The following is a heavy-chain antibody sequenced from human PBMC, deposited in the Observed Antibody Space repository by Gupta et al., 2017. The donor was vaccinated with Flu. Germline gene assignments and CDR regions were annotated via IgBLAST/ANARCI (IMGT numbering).Heavy chain of an antibody. CDR3: AGPAGYYDSSGYSDAFDI. CDR1: GFTVSSNY. J-gene: IGHJ3*02. V-gene: IGHV3-66*02. D-gene: IGHD3-22*01. Sequence: EVQLVESGGGLVQPGGSLRLSCAASGFTVSSNYMGWVRQAPGKGLEWVSVIYSGGSTYYADSVKGRFTISRDNSKNTLYLQMDSLRAEDTAVYYWAGPAGYYDSSGYSDAFDIWGQGTMVTGAS. CDR2: IYSGGST.